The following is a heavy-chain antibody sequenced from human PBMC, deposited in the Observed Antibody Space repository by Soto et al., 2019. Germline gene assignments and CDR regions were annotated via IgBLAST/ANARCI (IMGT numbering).Heavy chain of an antibody. J-gene: IGHJ6*02. CDR2: INPSGGST. D-gene: IGHD5-12*01. CDR1: GYTFTIYY. V-gene: IGHV1-46*01. Sequence: GASVKVSCKASGYTFTIYYMHLVLQAPGQGLEWMGIINPSGGSTSYAQKFQGRVTMTRDTSTSTVYMELSSLRSEDTAVYYCARAGPSSGSYYYYGMDVWGQGTTVTVSS. CDR3: ARAGPSSGSYYYYGMDV.